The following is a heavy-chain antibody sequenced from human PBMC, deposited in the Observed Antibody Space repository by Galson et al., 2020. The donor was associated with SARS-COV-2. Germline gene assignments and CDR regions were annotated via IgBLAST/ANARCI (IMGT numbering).Heavy chain of an antibody. Sequence: GESLKISCKASGYTFTSYGISWVRQAPGQGLEWMGWISAYNGNTNYAQKLQGRVTMTTDTSTSTAYMELRSLRSDDTAVYYCAREGRSGMVRGAYYGMDVWGQGTTVTVSS. D-gene: IGHD3-10*01. CDR3: AREGRSGMVRGAYYGMDV. V-gene: IGHV1-18*01. CDR2: ISAYNGNT. J-gene: IGHJ6*02. CDR1: GYTFTSYG.